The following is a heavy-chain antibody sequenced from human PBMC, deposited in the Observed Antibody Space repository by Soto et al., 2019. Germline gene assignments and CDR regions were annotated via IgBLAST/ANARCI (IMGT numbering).Heavy chain of an antibody. D-gene: IGHD1-1*01. V-gene: IGHV4-61*01. CDR2: IYYSGST. J-gene: IGHJ6*02. Sequence: SETLSFTCTVSGGSVSSGSYYWSWIRQPPGKGLEWIGYIYYSGSTNYNPSLKSRVTISVDTSKNQFSLKLSSVTAADTAVYYCARAIGNWNQPYYYHGMDVWGQGTTVTVSS. CDR1: GGSVSSGSYY. CDR3: ARAIGNWNQPYYYHGMDV.